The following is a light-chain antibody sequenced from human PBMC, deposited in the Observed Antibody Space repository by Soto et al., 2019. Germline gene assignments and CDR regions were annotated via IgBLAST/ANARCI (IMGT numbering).Light chain of an antibody. Sequence: QSLGTQPPSASETPGQIVAISCSGSSSNIGSNTVTWYQQLPGTAPKLLIYSTSQRSSGVPGRFSGSKSGASASLSISGLQSEDEADYYCAAWDDRLDVYVFGTGTKVTVL. CDR3: AAWDDRLDVYV. J-gene: IGLJ1*01. CDR1: SSNIGSNT. CDR2: STS. V-gene: IGLV1-44*01.